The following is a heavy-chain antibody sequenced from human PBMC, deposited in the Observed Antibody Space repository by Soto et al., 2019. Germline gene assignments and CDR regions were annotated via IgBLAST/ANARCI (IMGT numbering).Heavy chain of an antibody. CDR1: GGTFSSYT. V-gene: IGHV1-69*02. J-gene: IGHJ4*02. Sequence: QVQLVQSGAEVKKPGSSVKVSCKASGGTFSSYTISWVRQAPGQGLEWMGRIIPILGIANYAQKFQGRVTITADKSTSAAYMELSSLRSEDTAVYYCASDNCSSTSCPIDYWGQGTLVTVSS. CDR2: IIPILGIA. CDR3: ASDNCSSTSCPIDY. D-gene: IGHD2-2*01.